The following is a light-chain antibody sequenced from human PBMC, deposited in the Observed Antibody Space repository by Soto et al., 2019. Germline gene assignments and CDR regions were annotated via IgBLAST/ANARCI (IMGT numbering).Light chain of an antibody. V-gene: IGKV1-39*01. Sequence: DIQMTQSPCSRSASAEERVMITCLASQSISNHLNWYQQKPGKAPKLLIFAASSLQSGVPSRFSGSRSGPDFTLTISSLQPEDFATYYCQQSYSSPPTFGQGTKVDIK. CDR1: QSISNH. CDR2: AAS. J-gene: IGKJ1*01. CDR3: QQSYSSPPT.